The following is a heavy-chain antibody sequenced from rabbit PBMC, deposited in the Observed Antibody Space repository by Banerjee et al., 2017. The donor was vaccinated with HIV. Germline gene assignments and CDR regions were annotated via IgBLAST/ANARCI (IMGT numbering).Heavy chain of an antibody. D-gene: IGHD6-1*01. J-gene: IGHJ4*01. Sequence: QEQLEESGGGLVTPGGTLTLTCTASGFTINTYHMGWVRQAPGKGLQWIARIDADSSGTIYYASWVNGRFTISKTSSTTVTLQMTSLTAADTATYFCATINAYAYDYGYFNLWGPGTLVTVS. V-gene: IGHV1S45*01. CDR2: IDADSSGTI. CDR3: ATINAYAYDYGYFNL. CDR1: GFTINTYH.